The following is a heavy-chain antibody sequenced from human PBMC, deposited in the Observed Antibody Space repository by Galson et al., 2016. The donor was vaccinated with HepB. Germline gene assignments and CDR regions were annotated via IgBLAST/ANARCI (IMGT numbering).Heavy chain of an antibody. CDR3: ARQKESREYGGNSPDY. CDR2: VDLGDGAK. V-gene: IGHV3-7*01. Sequence: SLRLSCAGSGFTFGSNWMTWVRQAPGKGLEWVANVDLGDGAKYYVNPVAGRFTISRNNARNSLYLQMNSLRAEDTALYYCARQKESREYGGNSPDYWGQGTQVIVSS. J-gene: IGHJ4*02. CDR1: GFTFGSNW. D-gene: IGHD4-23*01.